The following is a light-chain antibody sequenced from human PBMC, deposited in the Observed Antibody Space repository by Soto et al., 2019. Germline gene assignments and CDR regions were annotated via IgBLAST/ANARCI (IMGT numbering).Light chain of an antibody. CDR3: SSYAGSNNVV. J-gene: IGLJ2*01. CDR1: SSDVGGYHY. V-gene: IGLV2-8*01. Sequence: QSVLTQPPSASGSPGQSVTISCTGTSSDVGGYHYVSWYQQHPGKAPKLMIYEVIKRPSGVPDRFSGSKSGNTASLTVSGLQAEDEADYYCSSYAGSNNVVFGGGTKLTVL. CDR2: EVI.